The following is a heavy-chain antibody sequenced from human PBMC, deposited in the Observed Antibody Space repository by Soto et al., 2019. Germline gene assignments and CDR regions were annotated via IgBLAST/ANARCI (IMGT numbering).Heavy chain of an antibody. V-gene: IGHV3-21*01. Sequence: GGSLRLSCAASGFSFSTFMMTWVRQTPGKGLEWVSSITFSGNSIYYADSVKGRFTISRDNTKNSLYLQMNSLTAEDTATYYCAKVRYTSGWHLPDYWGQGTQVTVSS. CDR3: AKVRYTSGWHLPDY. D-gene: IGHD6-19*01. J-gene: IGHJ4*02. CDR2: ITFSGNSI. CDR1: GFSFSTFM.